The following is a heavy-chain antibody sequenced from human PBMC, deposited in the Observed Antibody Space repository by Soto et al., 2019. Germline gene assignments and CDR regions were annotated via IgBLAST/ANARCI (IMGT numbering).Heavy chain of an antibody. Sequence: QVQLQESGPGLVKPSETLSLTCTVSGGSISSYYWSWIRQPPGKGLEWIGYIYYSGSTNYNPSLKSRVTISVDTSKNQFSLKLSSVTAADTAVYYCARVEWELLRGAFDIWGQGTMVTVSS. D-gene: IGHD1-26*01. V-gene: IGHV4-59*01. J-gene: IGHJ3*02. CDR3: ARVEWELLRGAFDI. CDR2: IYYSGST. CDR1: GGSISSYY.